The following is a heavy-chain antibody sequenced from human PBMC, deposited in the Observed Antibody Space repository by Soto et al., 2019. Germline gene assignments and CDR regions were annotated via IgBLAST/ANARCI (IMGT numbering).Heavy chain of an antibody. CDR1: GGTFSSYA. J-gene: IGHJ4*02. Sequence: SVKVSCKASGGTFSSYAISWVRQAPGQGLEWMGGIIPIFGTANYAQKFQGRVTITADESTSTAYMELSSLRSEDTAVYYCERVRPTYYYDSSFDYWGQGTLVTVSS. V-gene: IGHV1-69*13. CDR3: ERVRPTYYYDSSFDY. D-gene: IGHD3-22*01. CDR2: IIPIFGTA.